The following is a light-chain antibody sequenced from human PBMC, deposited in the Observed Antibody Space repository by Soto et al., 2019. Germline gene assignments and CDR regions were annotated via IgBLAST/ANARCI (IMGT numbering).Light chain of an antibody. CDR3: SAYSGRSTLV. Sequence: QSALTQPASVSGSAGQSITISCSGTMRDVGAYNLVSWYQQHPGTAPKLIIYEVRNRPSGISSRFSGSRSSNTASLTISGLHPEDEGDYYCSAYSGRSTLVFGGGTKVTVL. CDR2: EVR. J-gene: IGLJ3*02. V-gene: IGLV2-14*01. CDR1: MRDVGAYNL.